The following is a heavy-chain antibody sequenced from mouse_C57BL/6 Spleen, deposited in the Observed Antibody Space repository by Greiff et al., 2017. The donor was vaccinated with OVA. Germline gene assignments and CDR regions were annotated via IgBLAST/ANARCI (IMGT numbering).Heavy chain of an antibody. J-gene: IGHJ3*01. V-gene: IGHV1-54*01. D-gene: IGHD1-1*01. CDR1: GYAFTNYL. CDR2: INPGSGGT. CDR3: ARSRSSEKAWFAY. Sequence: VKLQESGAELVRPGTSVKVSCKASGYAFTNYLIEWVKQRPGQGLEWIGVINPGSGGTNYNEKFKGKATLTADKSSSTAYMQLSSLTSEDSAVYFCARSRSSEKAWFAYWGQGTLVTVSA.